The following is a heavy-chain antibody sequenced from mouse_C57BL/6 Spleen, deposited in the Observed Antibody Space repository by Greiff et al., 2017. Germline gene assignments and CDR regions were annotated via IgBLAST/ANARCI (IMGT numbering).Heavy chain of an antibody. CDR2: INYDGSST. Sequence: EVQLVESEGGLVQPGSSMKLSCTASGFTFSDYYMAWVRQVPEKGLEWVANINYDGSSTYYLDSLKSRFIISRDNAKNILYLQMSSLKSEDTATYYCARAYGSSPHAMDYWGQGTSVTVSS. CDR3: ARAYGSSPHAMDY. CDR1: GFTFSDYY. J-gene: IGHJ4*01. V-gene: IGHV5-16*01. D-gene: IGHD1-1*01.